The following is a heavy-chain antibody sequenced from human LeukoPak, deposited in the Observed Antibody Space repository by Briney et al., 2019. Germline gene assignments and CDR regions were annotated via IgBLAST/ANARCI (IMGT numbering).Heavy chain of an antibody. CDR3: ARDGNFDY. J-gene: IGHJ4*02. Sequence: ASVKVSCKASGYTFTSYYIHWVRQAPGQGLEWMGWINPDSGGTNSAQKFQGRVTMTRDTSISTAYMELTRLTSDDTAVYYCARDGNFDYWGQGTLVAVSS. CDR1: GYTFTSYY. CDR2: INPDSGGT. V-gene: IGHV1-2*02.